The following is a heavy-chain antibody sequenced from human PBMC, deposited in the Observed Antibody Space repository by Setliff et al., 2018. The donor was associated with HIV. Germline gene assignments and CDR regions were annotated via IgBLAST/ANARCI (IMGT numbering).Heavy chain of an antibody. V-gene: IGHV3-7*03. D-gene: IGHD1-1*01. Sequence: GGSLRLSCVASGLDIGDYWMTWVRQAPGKGLEWVANINPDGNERYYMESVQGRFTISRDNIQNSLLLQMNSLTADDAAVYYCARVRTSTGAQYWGQGPLVTVSS. CDR1: GLDIGDYW. J-gene: IGHJ4*02. CDR3: ARVRTSTGAQY. CDR2: INPDGNER.